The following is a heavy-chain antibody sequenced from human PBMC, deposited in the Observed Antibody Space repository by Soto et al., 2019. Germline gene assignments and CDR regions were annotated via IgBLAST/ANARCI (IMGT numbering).Heavy chain of an antibody. CDR1: GFTFSSYG. V-gene: IGHV3-33*01. Sequence: QVQLVESGGGVVQPGRSLRLSCAASGFTFSSYGMHWVRQAPGKRLEWVAVIWYDGSNKYYADSVKGRFTISRDNSKNTLYLQMNSLRAEDTAVYYCAREGSGWYEYYFDYWGQGTLVTVSS. J-gene: IGHJ4*02. CDR3: AREGSGWYEYYFDY. D-gene: IGHD6-19*01. CDR2: IWYDGSNK.